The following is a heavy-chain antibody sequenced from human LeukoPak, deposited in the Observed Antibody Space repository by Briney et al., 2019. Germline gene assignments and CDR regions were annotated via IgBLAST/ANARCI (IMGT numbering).Heavy chain of an antibody. CDR2: IYYSGST. CDR1: GGSISSSSYY. CDR3: ARRMATTHFDY. V-gene: IGHV4-39*01. Sequence: SETLSLTCTVSGGSISSSSYYWGWIRQPPGKGLEWIGSIYYSGSTYYNPSLKSRVTLPVDTSKNQFSLKLSSVTAAHTAVYYCARRMATTHFDYWGQGTLVTVSS. J-gene: IGHJ4*02. D-gene: IGHD5-24*01.